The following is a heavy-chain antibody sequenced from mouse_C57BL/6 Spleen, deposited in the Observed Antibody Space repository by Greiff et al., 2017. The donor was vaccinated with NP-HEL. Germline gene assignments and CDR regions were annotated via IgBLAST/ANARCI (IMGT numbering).Heavy chain of an antibody. Sequence: EVQGVESGGGLVQPGGSLSLSCAASGFTFTDYYMSWVRQPPGKALEWLGFIRNKANGYTTEYSASVKGRFTISRDNSQSILYLQMNALRAEDSATYYCARSFYYYGSRTGYFDVWGTGTTVTVSS. V-gene: IGHV7-3*01. CDR3: ARSFYYYGSRTGYFDV. J-gene: IGHJ1*03. CDR2: IRNKANGYTT. D-gene: IGHD1-1*01. CDR1: GFTFTDYY.